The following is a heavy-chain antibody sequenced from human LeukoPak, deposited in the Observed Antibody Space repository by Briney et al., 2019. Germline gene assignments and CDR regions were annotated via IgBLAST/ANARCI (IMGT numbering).Heavy chain of an antibody. CDR2: IIPIFGTA. CDR3: ARGHSSGWYWLDY. Sequence: ASVKVSCKASGGTFSSYAISWVRQAPGQGLEWMGGIIPIFGTANYAQKFQGRVTITADKSTSTAYMELSSLRSEDTAVYYCARGHSSGWYWLDYWGQGTLVTVSS. J-gene: IGHJ4*02. V-gene: IGHV1-69*06. D-gene: IGHD6-19*01. CDR1: GGTFSSYA.